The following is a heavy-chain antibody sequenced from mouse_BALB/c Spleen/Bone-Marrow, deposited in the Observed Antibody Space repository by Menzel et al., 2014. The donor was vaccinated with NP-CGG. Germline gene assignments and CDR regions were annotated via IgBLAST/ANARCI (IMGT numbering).Heavy chain of an antibody. CDR1: GFSLTNYG. J-gene: IGHJ2*02. V-gene: IGHV2-9*02. Sequence: VTLVESGPGLMAPSQSLSITCTVSGFSLTNYGVHWVRQPPGKGLEWPGIIWAGGTTNYNSALMSRLSISKDNSKSQVFLKMNSLQTDDTAVYYCAREGPLYFDYWGQGTSLTVSS. CDR2: IWAGGTT. CDR3: AREGPLYFDY.